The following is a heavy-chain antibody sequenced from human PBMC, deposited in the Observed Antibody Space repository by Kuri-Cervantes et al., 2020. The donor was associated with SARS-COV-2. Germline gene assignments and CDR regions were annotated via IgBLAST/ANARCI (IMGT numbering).Heavy chain of an antibody. Sequence: SVKVSCKASGGTFSSYAISWVRQAPGQGLEWMGGIIPIFGTANYAQKFQGRVTITTDESTSTAHMELSSLGSEDTAVYYCARDRGQLGIGVYYYYYMDVWGKGTTVTVSS. CDR3: ARDRGQLGIGVYYYYYMDV. CDR2: IIPIFGTA. CDR1: GGTFSSYA. V-gene: IGHV1-69*05. J-gene: IGHJ6*03. D-gene: IGHD7-27*01.